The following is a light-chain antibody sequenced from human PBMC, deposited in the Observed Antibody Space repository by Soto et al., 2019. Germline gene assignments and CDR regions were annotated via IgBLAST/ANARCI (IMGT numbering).Light chain of an antibody. Sequence: QAASVSGSPGQSITISCTGTSSDVGGYNYVSWYQQHPGKAPKLMIYDVSNRPSGVSNRFSGSKSGNTASLTISGLQAEDEADYYCSSYTSSSTLYVVFGGGTKLTVL. CDR3: SSYTSSSTLYVV. CDR1: SSDVGGYNY. J-gene: IGLJ2*01. V-gene: IGLV2-14*01. CDR2: DVS.